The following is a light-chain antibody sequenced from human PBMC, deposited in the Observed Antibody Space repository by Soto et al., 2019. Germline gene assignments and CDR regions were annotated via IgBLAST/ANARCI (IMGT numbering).Light chain of an antibody. J-gene: IGKJ3*01. V-gene: IGKV3-20*01. CDR1: ESVSSSY. CDR3: QHYGSSQGLFT. Sequence: EIVLTQSPGTLSLSPGERATLSCRANESVSSSYLTWYQQKPGQAPRLLIYGASSRATGIPDRFSGSGSGTDFTLIISRLEPEDFAVYYCQHYGSSQGLFTFGPGTKVDIK. CDR2: GAS.